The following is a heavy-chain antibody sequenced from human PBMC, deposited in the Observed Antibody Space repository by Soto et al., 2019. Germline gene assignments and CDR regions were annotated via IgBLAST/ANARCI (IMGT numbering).Heavy chain of an antibody. J-gene: IGHJ6*02. Sequence: ASVQVSCKASGYTFTSYDINWGRQATGQGLEWMGWMNPNRGNTGYAQKFQGRVTMTRNTSISTAFMELSSLRSEDTAVSYCARGYDFLTGSHGGCYYYYIMDVWGQGTTVTVSS. CDR3: ARGYDFLTGSHGGCYYYYIMDV. D-gene: IGHD3-9*01. V-gene: IGHV1-8*01. CDR1: GYTFTSYD. CDR2: MNPNRGNT.